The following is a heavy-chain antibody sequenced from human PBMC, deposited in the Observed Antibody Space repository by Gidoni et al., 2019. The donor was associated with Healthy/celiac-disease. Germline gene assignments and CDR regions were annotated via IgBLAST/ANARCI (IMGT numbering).Heavy chain of an antibody. D-gene: IGHD3-10*01. Sequence: EVQLVESGGGLVKPGGSLRLACAASGFTFSSYSMNWVRQAPGKGLEWVSSISSSSSYIYYADSVKGRFTISRDNAKNSLYLQMNSLRAEDTAVYYCARDRGDYFDYWGQGTLVTVSS. CDR3: ARDRGDYFDY. CDR1: GFTFSSYS. V-gene: IGHV3-21*01. J-gene: IGHJ4*02. CDR2: ISSSSSYI.